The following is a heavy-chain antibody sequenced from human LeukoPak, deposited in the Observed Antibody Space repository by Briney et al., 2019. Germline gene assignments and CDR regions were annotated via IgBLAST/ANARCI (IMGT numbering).Heavy chain of an antibody. CDR3: ARGPWYCSSTSCSSSGFDY. V-gene: IGHV4-34*01. J-gene: IGHJ4*02. CDR1: GGSFSGYY. D-gene: IGHD2-2*01. CDR2: INHSGST. Sequence: SETLSPTCAVYGGSFSGYYWSWIRQPPGKGLEWIGEINHSGSTNYNPSLKSRVTISVDTSKNQFSLKLSSVTAADTAVYYCARGPWYCSSTSCSSSGFDYWGRGTLVTVSS.